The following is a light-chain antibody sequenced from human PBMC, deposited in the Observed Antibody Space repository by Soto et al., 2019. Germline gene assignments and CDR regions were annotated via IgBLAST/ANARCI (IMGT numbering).Light chain of an antibody. V-gene: IGLV2-8*01. J-gene: IGLJ1*01. Sequence: QCVLTQPPSGSGSPGQSVTISCTGTSSDVGGYNYVSWYQQHPGKAPKLMIYEVSKRPSGVPDRFSGSKSGNTASLTVSGLQAEDEADYYCSSYAGSNSYVFGTGTKVTVL. CDR1: SSDVGGYNY. CDR3: SSYAGSNSYV. CDR2: EVS.